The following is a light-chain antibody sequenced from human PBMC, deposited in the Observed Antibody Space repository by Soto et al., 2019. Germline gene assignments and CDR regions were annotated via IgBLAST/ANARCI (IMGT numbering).Light chain of an antibody. Sequence: AIRMTQSPSSFSASTGDRVTITCRASQGISSYLAWYQQKPGKAPKLLIYAASTLQSGVPSRFSGSGSGTDFTLTISCLQSEDFAVYYCQQYNNWPQTFGQGTRLEIK. J-gene: IGKJ5*01. CDR3: QQYNNWPQT. CDR2: AAS. V-gene: IGKV1-8*01. CDR1: QGISSY.